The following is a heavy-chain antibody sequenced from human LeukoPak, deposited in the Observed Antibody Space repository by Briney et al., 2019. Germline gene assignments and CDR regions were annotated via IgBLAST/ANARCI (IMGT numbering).Heavy chain of an antibody. J-gene: IGHJ4*02. CDR2: IYYSGST. CDR1: GASISSYY. Sequence: PSETLSLTCTVSGASISSYYWSWIRQPPGKGLEWIGYIYYSGSTNYNPTHYNPSLKSRVTISVDTSKNHFSLKLSSVTAADTAVYYCASGPYPAAGTDHQFDYWGPGTLATVSS. CDR3: ASGPYPAAGTDHQFDY. D-gene: IGHD6-13*01. V-gene: IGHV4-59*01.